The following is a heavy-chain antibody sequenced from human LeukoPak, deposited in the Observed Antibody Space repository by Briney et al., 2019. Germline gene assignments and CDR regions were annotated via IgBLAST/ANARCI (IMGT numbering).Heavy chain of an antibody. CDR3: ARDDGYSSGSGYNWLDP. CDR2: INPKNGNT. CDR1: GYSFINYG. D-gene: IGHD6-19*01. Sequence: ASVKVSCKASGYSFINYGITWVRQAPGQGLDWVGWINPKNGNTNYAQKLQGRVTMTTDTSTGTAYMELRSLRSDDTAVYYCARDDGYSSGSGYNWLDPWGQGTLVTVSS. V-gene: IGHV1-18*01. J-gene: IGHJ5*02.